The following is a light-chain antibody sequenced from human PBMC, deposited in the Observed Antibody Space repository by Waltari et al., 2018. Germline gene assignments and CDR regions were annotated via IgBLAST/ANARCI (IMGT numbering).Light chain of an antibody. CDR1: KDISES. CDR3: QQYHNLPFT. J-gene: IGKJ3*01. V-gene: IGKV1-33*01. Sequence: DIQMTQSPPSLSVAVGDRVTLSCQASKDISESLNWYQQKPGKAPQVLIYDASNLETGVPSRFSGSRSGTDFTFTITTVQPEDVATYYCQQYHNLPFTFGPGTRVDIK. CDR2: DAS.